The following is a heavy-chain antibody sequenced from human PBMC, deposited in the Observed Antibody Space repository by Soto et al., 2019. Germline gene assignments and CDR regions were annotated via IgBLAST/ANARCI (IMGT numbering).Heavy chain of an antibody. CDR2: IWYDGSNK. J-gene: IGHJ5*02. V-gene: IGHV3-33*01. D-gene: IGHD6-13*01. CDR1: GFTFSSYG. CDR3: ARGVAAAGRDRFDT. Sequence: QVQLVESGGGVVQPGRSLRLSCAASGFTFSSYGMHWVRQAPGKGLEWVAVIWYDGSNKYYADSVKGRFTISRDNSKNTLYLQMNSLRAEDTAVYYCARGVAAAGRDRFDTWGQGTLVTVSS.